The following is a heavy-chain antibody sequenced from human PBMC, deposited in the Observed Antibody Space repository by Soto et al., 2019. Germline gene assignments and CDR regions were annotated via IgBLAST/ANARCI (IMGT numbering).Heavy chain of an antibody. V-gene: IGHV2-5*02. Sequence: QITLKESGPTLVKPTQTLTLTCTFSGFSLSTSGVGVGWIRQPPGKALEWLALIYWDDDKRYSPSLKSRLTITXXPXKXLVVLTMTNMDPVDTATYYCAHSYVDSSGRQWWLDYWGQGTLVTVSS. CDR3: AHSYVDSSGRQWWLDY. J-gene: IGHJ4*02. D-gene: IGHD6-19*01. CDR1: GFSLSTSGVG. CDR2: IYWDDDK.